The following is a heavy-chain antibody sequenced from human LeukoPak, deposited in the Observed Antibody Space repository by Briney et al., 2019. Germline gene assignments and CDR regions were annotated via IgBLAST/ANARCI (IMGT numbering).Heavy chain of an antibody. J-gene: IGHJ4*02. D-gene: IGHD3-10*01. CDR1: GGSISSSSYY. CDR2: IYYSGST. CDR3: ARLGYYGSGRGRDY. Sequence: SETLSLTCTVSGGSISSSSYYWGWIRQPPGKGLEWIGSIYYSGSTYYNPSLKSRVTISVDTSKNQFSLKLSSVTAADTAVYYCARLGYYGSGRGRDYWGQGTLVTVSS. V-gene: IGHV4-39*01.